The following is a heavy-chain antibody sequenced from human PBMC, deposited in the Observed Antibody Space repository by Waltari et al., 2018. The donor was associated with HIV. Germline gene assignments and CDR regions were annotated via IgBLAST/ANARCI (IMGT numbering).Heavy chain of an antibody. Sequence: VDLLESGGGLVQPGGSLRLSCVGSGFTFPTYPMSWVRQAPGKGLEWVAAISDRGSPTFYADSVKGRFTITRDNSKNTVYLQIDSLRADDTAVYYCAKPRMEYAIRDFFFGLDVWGQGTTVTVSS. CDR3: AKPRMEYAIRDFFFGLDV. V-gene: IGHV3-23*01. CDR2: ISDRGSPT. J-gene: IGHJ6*02. CDR1: GFTFPTYP. D-gene: IGHD2-8*01.